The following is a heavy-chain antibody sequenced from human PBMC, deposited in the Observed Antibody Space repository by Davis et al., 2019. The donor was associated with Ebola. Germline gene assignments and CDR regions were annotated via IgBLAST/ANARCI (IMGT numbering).Heavy chain of an antibody. Sequence: GSLRLYCEASGFTFSDHWMDWVRQAPGKGLEWVGQIKNKAGSYTTQYPASVKGRFTVSRDDSKNSVYLHMNSLKTEDTAIYYCTDVGAGSDYWGQGTLVTVSS. J-gene: IGHJ4*02. D-gene: IGHD3-16*01. CDR1: GFTFSDHW. V-gene: IGHV3-72*01. CDR3: TDVGAGSDY. CDR2: IKNKAGSYTT.